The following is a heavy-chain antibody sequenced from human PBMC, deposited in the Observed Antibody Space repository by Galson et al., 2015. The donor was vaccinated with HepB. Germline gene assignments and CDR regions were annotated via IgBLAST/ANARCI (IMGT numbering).Heavy chain of an antibody. Sequence: ETLSLTCTVSGGSISSSRYYWGWIRQPPGKGLEWIGSIYYSGSTYYNPSLTSRVTIPVDTSKTQFSLRLSSVTAADTAVYYCARRAAYYYGSGSWYYFDYWGQGTLVTVSA. CDR2: IYYSGST. D-gene: IGHD3-10*01. CDR3: ARRAAYYYGSGSWYYFDY. J-gene: IGHJ4*02. V-gene: IGHV4-39*01. CDR1: GGSISSSRYY.